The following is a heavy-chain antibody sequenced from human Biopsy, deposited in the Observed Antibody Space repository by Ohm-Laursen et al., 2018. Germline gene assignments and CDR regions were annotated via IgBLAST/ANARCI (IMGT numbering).Heavy chain of an antibody. Sequence: GTLSLTCSVSGGSISRSSYNWGWIRLPPGKGLEWIGEINQSGSTKYNPSLKRRATLSADSSNSQFSLRLTSVTAADTAIYYCARGSGYFKLDVWGQGTAVTVSS. J-gene: IGHJ6*02. D-gene: IGHD5-12*01. V-gene: IGHV4-39*07. CDR1: GGSISRSSYN. CDR2: INQSGST. CDR3: ARGSGYFKLDV.